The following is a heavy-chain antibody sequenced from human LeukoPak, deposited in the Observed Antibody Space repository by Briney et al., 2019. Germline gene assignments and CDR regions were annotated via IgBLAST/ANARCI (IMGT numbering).Heavy chain of an antibody. CDR1: GFTFSAYT. Sequence: GGSLRLSCVASGFTFSAYTMNGVRQAPGRGLEWVSFISSSSTYIYYADSLKGRFTISRDNAKTSLYLQMNSLRAEDTALYYCARDDPRWGTSGDYWGQGTLVTLSS. V-gene: IGHV3-21*01. J-gene: IGHJ4*02. CDR2: ISSSSTYI. D-gene: IGHD7-27*01. CDR3: ARDDPRWGTSGDY.